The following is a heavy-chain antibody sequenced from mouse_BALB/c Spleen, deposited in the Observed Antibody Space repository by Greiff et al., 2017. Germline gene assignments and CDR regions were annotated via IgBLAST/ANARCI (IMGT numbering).Heavy chain of an antibody. V-gene: IGHV5-6-3*01. D-gene: IGHD1-1*01. CDR3: ARGYYGSSYYFAY. J-gene: IGHJ2*01. CDR2: INSNGGST. Sequence: EVQLMESGGGLVQPGGSLKLSCAASGFTFSSYGMSWVRQTPDKGLELVATINSNGGSTNYPDSVKGRFTISRDNAKNTLYLQMSSLKSEDTAMYYCARGYYGSSYYFAYWGQGTTLTVS. CDR1: GFTFSSYG.